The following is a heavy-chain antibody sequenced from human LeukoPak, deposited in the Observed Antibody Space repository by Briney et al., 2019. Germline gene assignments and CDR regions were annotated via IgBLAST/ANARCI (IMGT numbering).Heavy chain of an antibody. CDR2: ISAYNGNT. J-gene: IGHJ1*01. V-gene: IGHV1-18*01. CDR1: GYTFTSYG. D-gene: IGHD2-2*02. Sequence: ASVKVSCKASGYTFTSYGISWVRQAPGQGLELMGWISAYNGNTNYAQKLQGRVTMTTDTSTSTAYMELRSLRSDDTAVYYCARDRYCSSTSCYTGYFQHWGQGTLVTVSS. CDR3: ARDRYCSSTSCYTGYFQH.